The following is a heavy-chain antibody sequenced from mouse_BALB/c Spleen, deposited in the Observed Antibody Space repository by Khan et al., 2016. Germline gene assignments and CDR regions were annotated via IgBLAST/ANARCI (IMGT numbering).Heavy chain of an antibody. J-gene: IGHJ2*03. CDR2: IWAGGST. Sequence: QVQLKESGPGLVAPSQSLSITCTVSEFSLTTYGIHWVRQPPGKGLEWLGIIWAGGSTNYKSALMSRLSIRKDNSKNQVFLKMHSLQTDDTAMYSCARDRGSGLYYFDYWGQGTSLTVSS. CDR1: EFSLTTYG. V-gene: IGHV2-9*02. D-gene: IGHD1-1*01. CDR3: ARDRGSGLYYFDY.